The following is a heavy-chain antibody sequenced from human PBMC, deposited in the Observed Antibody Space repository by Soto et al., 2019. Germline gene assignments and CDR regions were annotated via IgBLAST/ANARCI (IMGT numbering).Heavy chain of an antibody. D-gene: IGHD1-7*01. J-gene: IGHJ6*02. CDR3: ARAEGYNWNYSPYGMDV. V-gene: IGHV4-28*03. Sequence: SETLSLTCGVSGYSISSDNWWVWIRQPPGKGLEWIGYIHYSGITYSNPSLKSRLTMSVDTSKNQFSLKLSSVTAVDTAVYYCARAEGYNWNYSPYGMDVWGQGTTVTVSS. CDR1: GYSISSDNW. CDR2: IHYSGIT.